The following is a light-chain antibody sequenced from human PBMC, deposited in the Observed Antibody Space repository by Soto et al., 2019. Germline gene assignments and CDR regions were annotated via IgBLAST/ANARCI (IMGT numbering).Light chain of an antibody. V-gene: IGLV1-47*01. J-gene: IGLJ2*01. CDR3: AAWDDSLSGYVV. Sequence: QSVLTQPPSASGTPGQRVTISCSGSSSNIGSNYVYWYQQLPGTAPKLLIYRSNQRPSGVPDRFSGSKSGTSASLAISGLRSEDEADYYCAAWDDSLSGYVVFGGGTQLPS. CDR1: SSNIGSNY. CDR2: RSN.